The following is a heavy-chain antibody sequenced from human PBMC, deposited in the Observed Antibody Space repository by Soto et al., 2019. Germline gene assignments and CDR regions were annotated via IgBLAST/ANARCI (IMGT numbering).Heavy chain of an antibody. CDR3: ARDRDSTSSPTSSYGWYFDL. D-gene: IGHD2-2*01. V-gene: IGHV3-30-3*01. CDR2: ISYDGSNK. CDR1: GFTFSSYA. Sequence: QVQLVESGGGVVQPGRSLRLSCAASGFTFSSYAMHWVRQAPGKGLEWVAVISYDGSNKYYADSVKGRFTISRDNSKNTLYLQMNSLRAEDTAVYYCARDRDSTSSPTSSYGWYFDLWGRGTLVTVSS. J-gene: IGHJ2*01.